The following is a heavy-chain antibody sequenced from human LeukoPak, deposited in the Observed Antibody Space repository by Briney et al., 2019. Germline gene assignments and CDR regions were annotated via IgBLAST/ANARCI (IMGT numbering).Heavy chain of an antibody. Sequence: SQTLSLTCTVSGVSISSGGYYWSWIRQHPGKGLEWIGYIYYSGSTYYNPSLKSRVTISVDTSKNQFSLKLSSVTAADTAVYYCARGNYDSSGYHAFDIWGQGTMVTVSS. V-gene: IGHV4-31*03. J-gene: IGHJ3*02. CDR2: IYYSGST. CDR3: ARGNYDSSGYHAFDI. D-gene: IGHD3-22*01. CDR1: GVSISSGGYY.